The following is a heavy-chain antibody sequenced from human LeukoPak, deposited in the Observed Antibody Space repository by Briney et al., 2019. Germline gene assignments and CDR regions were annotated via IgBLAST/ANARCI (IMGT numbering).Heavy chain of an antibody. CDR3: ARLWGYSSSWFKFDT. D-gene: IGHD6-13*01. Sequence: HPGGSLRLSCAASGFTLSSYAMSWVRQAPGKGLEWVSVISGSGGITYYADSVKGRFTISRDNSKNTLYLQMNSLRAEDTAVYYCARLWGYSSSWFKFDTWGQGTPVTVSS. V-gene: IGHV3-23*01. CDR2: ISGSGGIT. J-gene: IGHJ4*02. CDR1: GFTLSSYA.